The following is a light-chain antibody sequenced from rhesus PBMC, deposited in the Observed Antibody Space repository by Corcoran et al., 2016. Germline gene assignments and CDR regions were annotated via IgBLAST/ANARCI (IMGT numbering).Light chain of an antibody. CDR1: SSVSTSH. J-gene: IGKJ2*01. CDR3: QQGNSIPYT. V-gene: IGKV3-42*01. CDR2: RIS. Sequence: EIVLTQSPTSMAVSQGERVTISCTASSSVSTSHLHWSQQKPGFPPRLLVYRISMLASGVPARFSCSRSGTSYTLTISNMEAEDAANYYGQQGNSIPYTFGQGTKVEIK.